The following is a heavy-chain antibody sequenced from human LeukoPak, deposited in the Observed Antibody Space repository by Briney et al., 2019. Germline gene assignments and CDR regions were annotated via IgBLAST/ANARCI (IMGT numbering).Heavy chain of an antibody. J-gene: IGHJ6*02. V-gene: IGHV4-34*09. CDR2: INHSGST. CDR3: ARESRYYGMDV. Sequence: PSETLSLTCAVYGGSFSGYYWSWIRQPPGKGLEWIGEINHSGSTNYNPSLKSRVTISVDTSKNQFSLKLSSVTAADTAVYYCARESRYYGMDVWGQGTTVTVSS. CDR1: GGSFSGYY.